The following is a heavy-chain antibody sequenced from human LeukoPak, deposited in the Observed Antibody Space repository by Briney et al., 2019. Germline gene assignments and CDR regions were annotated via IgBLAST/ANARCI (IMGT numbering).Heavy chain of an antibody. D-gene: IGHD1-1*01. CDR2: ISVSGDDT. Sequence: GGSLRLSCVGSEFTFSSYPMTWVRQAPGKGLECVSAISVSGDDTYYADSVKGPFTISRDNSKNTLYLQMNSLRAGDTAVYYCAKYKVAVPGAFDHWGQGTLVTVSS. J-gene: IGHJ5*02. CDR1: EFTFSSYP. V-gene: IGHV3-23*01. CDR3: AKYKVAVPGAFDH.